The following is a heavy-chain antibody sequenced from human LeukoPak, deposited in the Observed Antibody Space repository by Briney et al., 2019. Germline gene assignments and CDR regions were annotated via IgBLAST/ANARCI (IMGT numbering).Heavy chain of an antibody. CDR1: GGSISSSSYY. Sequence: PSETLSLTCTVSGGSISSSSYYWGWIRQPPGKGLEWIGSIYYSGSTYYNPSLKSRVTISVDTSKNQFSLKLSSVTAADTAVYYCARYCGGDCYSPYYYYYMDVWGKGTTVTVSS. V-gene: IGHV4-39*01. CDR2: IYYSGST. D-gene: IGHD2-21*01. J-gene: IGHJ6*03. CDR3: ARYCGGDCYSPYYYYYMDV.